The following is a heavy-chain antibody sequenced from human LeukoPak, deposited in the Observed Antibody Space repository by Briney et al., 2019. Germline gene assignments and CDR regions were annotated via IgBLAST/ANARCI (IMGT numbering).Heavy chain of an antibody. CDR2: FYTGYST. CDR1: GSFINDYS. V-gene: IGHV4-4*07. J-gene: IGHJ6*03. Sequence: SETLSLTCAVSGSFINDYSWSWVRQPAGRGLEWIGRFYTGYSTEYNPSLMSRVTILVDRSKGQISLNLRSVTAADTAVYYCARSPNYYYYFYMDVWGQGTTVTVSS. CDR3: ARSPNYYYYFYMDV.